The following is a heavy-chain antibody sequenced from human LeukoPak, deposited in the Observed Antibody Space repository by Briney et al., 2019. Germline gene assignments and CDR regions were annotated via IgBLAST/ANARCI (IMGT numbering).Heavy chain of an antibody. D-gene: IGHD3-22*01. CDR1: GYTFTGYY. V-gene: IGHV1-2*02. J-gene: IGHJ4*02. CDR3: ARVQAMIVVASYYFDY. CDR2: INPNSGGT. Sequence: ASVKVSCKASGYTFTGYYMHWVRQAPGQGLEWMGWINPNSGGTNYAQKFQGRVTMIRVTSISTAYMELSRLRSDDTAVYYCARVQAMIVVASYYFDYWGQGTLVTVSS.